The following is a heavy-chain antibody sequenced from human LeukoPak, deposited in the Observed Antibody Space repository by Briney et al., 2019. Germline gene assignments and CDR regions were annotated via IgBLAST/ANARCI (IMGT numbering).Heavy chain of an antibody. CDR1: GGSISSSNW. Sequence: SETLSLTCAVSGGSISSSNWWSWVRQPPGKGLEWIGEIYHSGSTNYNPSLKSRVTISVDKSKNQFSLKLSSVTAADTAVYYCARLTTVTTRWFDPWGQGTLVTVSS. V-gene: IGHV4-4*02. CDR2: IYHSGST. CDR3: ARLTTVTTRWFDP. D-gene: IGHD4-17*01. J-gene: IGHJ5*02.